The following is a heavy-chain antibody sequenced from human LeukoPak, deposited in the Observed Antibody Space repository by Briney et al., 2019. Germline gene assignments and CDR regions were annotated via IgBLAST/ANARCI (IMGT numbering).Heavy chain of an antibody. J-gene: IGHJ4*02. Sequence: SETLSLTCVVSGGSISSGGYSWSWIRQPPGKGLEWIGYIYHSGSTYYNPSLKSRVTISVDRSKNQFSLKLSSVTAADTAVYYCASQLSPGIGYFDYWGQGTLVTVSS. CDR3: ASQLSPGIGYFDY. CDR1: GGSISSGGYS. D-gene: IGHD2/OR15-2a*01. V-gene: IGHV4-30-2*01. CDR2: IYHSGST.